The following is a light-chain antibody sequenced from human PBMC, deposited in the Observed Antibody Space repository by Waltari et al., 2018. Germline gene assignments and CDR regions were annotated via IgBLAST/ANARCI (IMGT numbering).Light chain of an antibody. Sequence: QTVVTQEPSFSVSPGGTVTLTCGLSSGSVSINSYASWYQQTPGQAPRTLISTADTRSSGVPDRFSGSILGNKAALTITGAQADDECDYYCMLYVGSGIWVFGGGTKLTVL. CDR1: SGSVSINSY. V-gene: IGLV8-61*01. CDR3: MLYVGSGIWV. J-gene: IGLJ2*01. CDR2: TAD.